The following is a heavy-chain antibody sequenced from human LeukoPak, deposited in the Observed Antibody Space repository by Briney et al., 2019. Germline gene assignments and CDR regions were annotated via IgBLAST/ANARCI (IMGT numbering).Heavy chain of an antibody. CDR2: IKSKTDGGTT. CDR1: GFTFSNAR. CDR3: TTDSSLLWFGELRYYYYYGMDV. J-gene: IGHJ6*04. V-gene: IGHV3-15*01. D-gene: IGHD3-10*01. Sequence: GSLRLSCAASGFTFSNARMSWVRQAPGKGLEGVGRIKSKTDGGTTDYAAPVKGRFTISRDDSKNTLYLQMNSLKTEDTAVYYCTTDSSLLWFGELRYYYYYGMDVWGKGTTVTVSS.